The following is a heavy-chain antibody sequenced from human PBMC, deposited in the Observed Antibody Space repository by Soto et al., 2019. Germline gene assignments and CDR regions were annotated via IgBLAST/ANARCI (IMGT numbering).Heavy chain of an antibody. D-gene: IGHD3-3*01. Sequence: GGSLRLSCAASGFTLRSYWMSWVRQAPGKGLEWLATIKTDASEKKYVDSVKGRFTVSRDNAKNSLYLQMNSLRDEDTAVYYCASCYGDYEFPCEYWGQGTLVTVSS. CDR3: ASCYGDYEFPCEY. V-gene: IGHV3-7*01. CDR2: IKTDASEK. CDR1: GFTLRSYW. J-gene: IGHJ4*02.